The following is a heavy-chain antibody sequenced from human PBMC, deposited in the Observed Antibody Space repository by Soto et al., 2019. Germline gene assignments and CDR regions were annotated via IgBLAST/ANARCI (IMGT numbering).Heavy chain of an antibody. D-gene: IGHD2-15*01. CDR1: GFTFSKFD. Sequence: GGSLRLSCEASGFTFSKFDMHWVRQPTGKGLEWVSTIGISGDTYYAVSVKGRFTISRDNAKNSLSLQMNSLRAGDTALYFCARGQEVGAHFFDSWGQGTQVTVS. J-gene: IGHJ4*02. CDR3: ARGQEVGAHFFDS. V-gene: IGHV3-13*04. CDR2: IGISGDT.